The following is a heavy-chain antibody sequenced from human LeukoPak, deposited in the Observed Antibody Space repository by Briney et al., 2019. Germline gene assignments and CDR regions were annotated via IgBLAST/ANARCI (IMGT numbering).Heavy chain of an antibody. V-gene: IGHV4-30-4*01. CDR2: IYYSGST. Sequence: SETLSLTCTVSGGSISSGDYYWSWIRQPPGKGLEWIGYIYYSGSTYYNPSLKSRVTISVDTSKNQFSLKLSSVTAADTAVYYCARDPSYYGDGSPYGMDVWGQGTTVTVSS. CDR3: ARDPSYYGDGSPYGMDV. J-gene: IGHJ6*02. CDR1: GGSISSGDYY. D-gene: IGHD4-17*01.